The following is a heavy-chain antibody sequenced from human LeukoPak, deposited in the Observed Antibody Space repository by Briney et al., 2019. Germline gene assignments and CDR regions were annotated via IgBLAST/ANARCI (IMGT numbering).Heavy chain of an antibody. CDR1: GGSFSGYY. Sequence: PSETLSLTCAVYGGSFSGYYWSWIRQPPGKGLEWIGEINHSGSTNYNPSLKSRVTILVDTSKNQFSLKLSSVTAADTAVYYCARGPRNSVPRWFDPWGQGTLVTVSS. J-gene: IGHJ5*02. V-gene: IGHV4-34*01. CDR2: INHSGST. CDR3: ARGPRNSVPRWFDP. D-gene: IGHD4-17*01.